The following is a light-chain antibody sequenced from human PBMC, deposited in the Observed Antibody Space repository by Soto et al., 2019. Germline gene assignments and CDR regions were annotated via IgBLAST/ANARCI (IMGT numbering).Light chain of an antibody. CDR3: QQYDTSPRT. Sequence: EVMLTQSPGTLSLSPGERATLSCRASQSVSSNYLAWYQQKSGQAPRLLIYGASNRASGIPDRFSGSGAGTYFTLTIRTVAPEDFAVYYCQQYDTSPRTFGQGTKVEFK. CDR2: GAS. V-gene: IGKV3-20*01. CDR1: QSVSSNY. J-gene: IGKJ1*01.